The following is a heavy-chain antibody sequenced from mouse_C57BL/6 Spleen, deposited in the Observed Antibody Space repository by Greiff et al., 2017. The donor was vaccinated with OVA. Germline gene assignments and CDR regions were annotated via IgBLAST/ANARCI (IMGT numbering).Heavy chain of an antibody. CDR2: INPNNGGT. V-gene: IGHV1-26*01. CDR3: ARRWSNYVFYAMDY. CDR1: GYTFTDYY. J-gene: IGHJ4*01. D-gene: IGHD2-5*01. Sequence: EVQLQQSGPELVKPGASVKISCKASGYTFTDYYMNWVKQSHGKSLEWIGDINPNNGGTSYNQKFKGKATLTVDKSSSTAYMELRSLTSEDSAVYYCARRWSNYVFYAMDYWGQGTSVTVSS.